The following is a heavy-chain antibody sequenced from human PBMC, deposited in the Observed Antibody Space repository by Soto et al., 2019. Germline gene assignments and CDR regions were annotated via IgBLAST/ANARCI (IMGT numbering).Heavy chain of an antibody. V-gene: IGHV1-18*04. CDR1: GYTFSNYG. J-gene: IGHJ4*02. Sequence: ASVKVSCKTSGYTFSNYGISWVRQAPGQGLEWMGWISAYNGNTNYAQKLQGRVTMTTDTSTSTAYMELRSLRSDDTAVYYCARDTPQLGFDYWGQGTLVTVSS. CDR3: ARDTPQLGFDY. D-gene: IGHD3-16*01. CDR2: ISAYNGNT.